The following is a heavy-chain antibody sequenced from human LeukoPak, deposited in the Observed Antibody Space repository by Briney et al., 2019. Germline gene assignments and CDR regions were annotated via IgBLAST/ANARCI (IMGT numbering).Heavy chain of an antibody. D-gene: IGHD3-16*02. J-gene: IGHJ4*02. CDR3: ARTLGWASSRYPFDG. CDR2: MYYSGNT. V-gene: IGHV4-39*01. CDR1: GGSISSSNDD. Sequence: ADTLSLTCTLSGGSISSSNDDWGWIRQPTGKGLEWIGSMYYSGNTDYNPSLKSRVTISVDTSKNQFSLKVNSVTAADTAVYYCARTLGWASSRYPFDGWGQGTLVTVSS.